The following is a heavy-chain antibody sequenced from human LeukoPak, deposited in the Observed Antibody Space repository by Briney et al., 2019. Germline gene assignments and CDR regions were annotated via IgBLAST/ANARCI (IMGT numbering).Heavy chain of an antibody. D-gene: IGHD1-26*01. Sequence: GESLKISCTGSGYSFTSYWIGWVRQMPGKGLEWMGIIYPDDFDTKYSPSFQGQVTISADKSISTAYLQWSSLKASDTAMYYCARHSRAGYSRFYDAFDMWGQGTMVTVSS. CDR3: ARHSRAGYSRFYDAFDM. CDR2: IYPDDFDT. J-gene: IGHJ3*02. CDR1: GYSFTSYW. V-gene: IGHV5-51*01.